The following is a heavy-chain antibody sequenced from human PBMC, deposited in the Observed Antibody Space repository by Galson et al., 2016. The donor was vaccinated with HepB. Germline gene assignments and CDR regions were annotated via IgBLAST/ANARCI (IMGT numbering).Heavy chain of an antibody. CDR3: AKDPIQCGGDCTRASYYFDY. CDR1: GFTFSSYG. D-gene: IGHD2-21*02. J-gene: IGHJ4*02. Sequence: SLRLSCAGSGFTFSSYGMHWVRQAPGKGLEWVAVIWSDGSRKHYADSVKGRFTISRDNSKNTLYLQMNSLRAEDTAVYYCAKDPIQCGGDCTRASYYFDYWGQGLLVTVSS. V-gene: IGHV3-33*06. CDR2: IWSDGSRK.